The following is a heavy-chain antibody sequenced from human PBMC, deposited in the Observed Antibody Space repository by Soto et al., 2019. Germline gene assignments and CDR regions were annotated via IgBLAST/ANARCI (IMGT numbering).Heavy chain of an antibody. Sequence: GASVKFSCKASGGTFSSYAISWVRQAPGQGLEWMGGIIPIFGTANYAQKFQGRVTITADESTSTAYMELSSLRSEDTAVYYCASRGMGYCTNGVCYSFDYYYGMDVWGQGTTVTVS. D-gene: IGHD2-8*01. CDR3: ASRGMGYCTNGVCYSFDYYYGMDV. J-gene: IGHJ6*02. V-gene: IGHV1-69*13. CDR2: IIPIFGTA. CDR1: GGTFSSYA.